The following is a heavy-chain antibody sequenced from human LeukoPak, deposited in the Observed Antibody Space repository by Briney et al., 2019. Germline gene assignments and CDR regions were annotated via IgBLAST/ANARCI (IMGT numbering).Heavy chain of an antibody. CDR2: INPNSGGT. CDR1: GYTFTGYY. CDR3: ARALVVVVTAIPRGAFDI. Sequence: GASVKVSCKASGYTFTGYYMHWVRQAPGQGLEWMGWINPNSGGTNYAQKFQGRVTMTRDTSISTAYMELSRLRSDDTAVYYCARALVVVVTAIPRGAFDIWGQGTMVTVSS. V-gene: IGHV1-2*02. J-gene: IGHJ3*02. D-gene: IGHD2-21*02.